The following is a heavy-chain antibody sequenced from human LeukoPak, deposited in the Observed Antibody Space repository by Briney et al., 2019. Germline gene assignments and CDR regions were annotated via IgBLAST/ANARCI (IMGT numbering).Heavy chain of an antibody. CDR2: MNPNSGNT. CDR3: ARDASGSYGFDP. CDR1: GYSFTSHD. V-gene: IGHV1-8*01. D-gene: IGHD3-10*01. Sequence: ASVKVSRRASGYSFTSHDITWVRQATGQGLEWLGWMNPNSGNTGSARKFQGRVTMSRDTSINTAYMELSSLRSEDSAVYYCARDASGSYGFDPWGQGTLVTVSS. J-gene: IGHJ5*02.